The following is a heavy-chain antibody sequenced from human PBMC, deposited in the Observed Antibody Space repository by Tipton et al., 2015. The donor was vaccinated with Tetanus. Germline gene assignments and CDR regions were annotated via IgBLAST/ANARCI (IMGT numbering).Heavy chain of an antibody. CDR2: IYPGDFEP. V-gene: IGHV5-51*01. J-gene: IGHJ4*02. D-gene: IGHD3-3*01. CDR3: ASSYYDFLALDY. CDR1: GYTFGDYW. Sequence: VQLVQFGAEVKKPGESLKISCQGSGYTFGDYWIGWVRQLPGKGLEWVGIIYPGDFEPRYSPPFQGQVTISADKSISTAYLQWSSLKASDTAMYYCASSYYDFLALDYWGQGTLVTVSS.